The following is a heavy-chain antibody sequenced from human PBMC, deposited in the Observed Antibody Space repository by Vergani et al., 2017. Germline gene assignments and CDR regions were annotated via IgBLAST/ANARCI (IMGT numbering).Heavy chain of an antibody. CDR2: INPSGGST. D-gene: IGHD6-13*01. CDR1: GYTFTSYY. V-gene: IGHV1-46*01. CDR3: AREPRIQVAAAGRGYYYYYYGMDV. J-gene: IGHJ6*02. Sequence: QVQLVQSGAEVKKPGASVKVSCKASGYTFTSYYMHWVRQAPGQGLEWMGIINPSGGSTSYAQKFQGRVTMTRDTSRSTVYMELGSLRSEDTAVYYCAREPRIQVAAAGRGYYYYYYGMDVWGQGTTVTVSS.